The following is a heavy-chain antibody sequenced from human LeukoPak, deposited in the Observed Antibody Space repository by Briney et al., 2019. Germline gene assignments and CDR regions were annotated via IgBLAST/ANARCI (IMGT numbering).Heavy chain of an antibody. V-gene: IGHV1-2*02. CDR3: ARADCSSTSCYLYYYYYMDV. J-gene: IGHJ6*03. CDR2: INPNSGGT. Sequence: VASVKVSCTASGYTFTGYYMHWVRQAPGQGLEWMGWINPNSGGTNYAQKFQGRVTMTRDTSISTAYMELSRLRSDDTAVYYCARADCSSTSCYLYYYYYMDVWGKGTTVTISS. CDR1: GYTFTGYY. D-gene: IGHD2-2*01.